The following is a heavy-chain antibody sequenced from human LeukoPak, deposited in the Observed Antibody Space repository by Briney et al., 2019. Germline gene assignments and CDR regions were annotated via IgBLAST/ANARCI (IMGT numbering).Heavy chain of an antibody. V-gene: IGHV3-7*01. CDR3: ARAINWADAFDI. CDR2: IKQDGSET. D-gene: IGHD1-1*01. J-gene: IGHJ3*02. CDR1: GFTFRSYW. Sequence: GGSLRLSCAASGFTFRSYWMTWVRQYPGKGLEWVANIKQDGSETYYADSVKGRFTISRDNAKNSLYLQMNSLRDEDTAVYYCARAINWADAFDIWGQGTMVTVSS.